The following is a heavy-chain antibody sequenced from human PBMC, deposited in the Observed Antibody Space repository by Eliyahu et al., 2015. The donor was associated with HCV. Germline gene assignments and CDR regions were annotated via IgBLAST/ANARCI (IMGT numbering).Heavy chain of an antibody. V-gene: IGHV3-49*03. CDR2: IRSKAYGGTT. CDR1: GFTFGDYA. Sequence: EVQLVESGGGLVQPGRSLXLSCTASGFTFGDYAMSWFRQAPGKGLEWVGXIRSKAYGGTTEYAXSVKGRFTISRDDSKSIAYLQMNSLKTEDTAVYYCGVYYDYVWGSYPLLVDWGQGTLVTVSS. J-gene: IGHJ4*02. D-gene: IGHD3-16*02. CDR3: GVYYDYVWGSYPLLVD.